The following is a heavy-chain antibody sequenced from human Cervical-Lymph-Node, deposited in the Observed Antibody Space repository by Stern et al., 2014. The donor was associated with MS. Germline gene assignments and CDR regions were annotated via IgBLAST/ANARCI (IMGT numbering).Heavy chain of an antibody. Sequence: QVQLQESGPGLVQPSETLSLTCTVSGDSITTNNYFWGWIRQPPGKGLVWIASISYGGHTYYNPSLNSRVTISVVTSKNKISPTMSSVTAADTAVYYCARLVEYYDYWGQGTLVTVSS. CDR2: ISYGGHT. CDR1: GDSITTNNYF. D-gene: IGHD1-1*01. J-gene: IGHJ4*02. CDR3: ARLVEYYDY. V-gene: IGHV4-39*01.